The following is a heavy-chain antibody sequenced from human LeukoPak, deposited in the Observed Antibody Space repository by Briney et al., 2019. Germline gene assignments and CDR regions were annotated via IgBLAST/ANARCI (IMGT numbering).Heavy chain of an antibody. J-gene: IGHJ5*02. Sequence: GASVKVSCKVSGYTLTELSMHWVRQAPGKGLEWMGGFDPEDGETIYAQKFQGRVTMTEDTSTDTAYMELSSLRSEDTAAYYCATSLTGTNNWFDPWGQGTLVTVSS. CDR2: FDPEDGET. V-gene: IGHV1-24*01. D-gene: IGHD1-7*01. CDR1: GYTLTELS. CDR3: ATSLTGTNNWFDP.